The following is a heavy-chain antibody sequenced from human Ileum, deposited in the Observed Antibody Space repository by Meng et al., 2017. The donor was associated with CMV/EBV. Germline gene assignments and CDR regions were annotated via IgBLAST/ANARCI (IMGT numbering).Heavy chain of an antibody. J-gene: IGHJ5*02. CDR2: CRYRPHSYST. V-gene: IGHV3-72*01. D-gene: IGHD2-15*01. CDR3: ARGAYCSGGRCPWGFDP. Sequence: FIGYFMDWVRPAPGKGLEWVGRCRYRPHSYSTEYAASVKGRFTVSRDDSKKSVFLQMNSLKIEDSAVYYCARGAYCSGGRCPWGFDPRGQGTLVTVSS. CDR1: FIGYF.